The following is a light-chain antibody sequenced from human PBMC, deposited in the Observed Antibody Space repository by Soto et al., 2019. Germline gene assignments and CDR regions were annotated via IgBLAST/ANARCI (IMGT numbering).Light chain of an antibody. CDR3: QQYGSLSWT. J-gene: IGKJ1*01. CDR2: GAS. Sequence: EIVLTQSPGTLSLSPWERATLSCRASQSVSSSCLAWYQQKPGQAPRLLIYGASSRATGIPDRFSGSGSGTDFTLTISRLEPEDFAVYYCQQYGSLSWTFGQGTKVDIK. V-gene: IGKV3-20*01. CDR1: QSVSSSC.